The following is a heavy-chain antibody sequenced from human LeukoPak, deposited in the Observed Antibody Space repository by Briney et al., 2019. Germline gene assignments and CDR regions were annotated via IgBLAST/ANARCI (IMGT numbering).Heavy chain of an antibody. CDR3: ARAAAAGTLQWGYYYYMDV. CDR1: GFTVSSNY. V-gene: IGHV3-66*02. J-gene: IGHJ6*03. Sequence: GGSLRLSCAASGFTVSSNYMSWVRQAPGKGLEWVSVIYSGGSTYYADSVKGRFTISRDNSKNTLYLQMNSLRAEDTAVYYCARAAAAGTLQWGYYYYMDVWGKGTTVTVSS. CDR2: IYSGGST. D-gene: IGHD6-13*01.